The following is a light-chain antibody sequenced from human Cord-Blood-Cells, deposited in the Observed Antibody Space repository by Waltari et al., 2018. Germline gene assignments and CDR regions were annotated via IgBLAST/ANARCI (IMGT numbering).Light chain of an antibody. Sequence: QSALTQPASVSGSPGQSITISCTGTSSDVGGYNYVSWYQQHPGKALKLVIYDVSKRPSGVSNRFSGSKSGMTASLTISGLQAEGEADYYCSSYTSSSTYVFGTGTKVTVL. CDR1: SSDVGGYNY. V-gene: IGLV2-14*01. CDR2: DVS. J-gene: IGLJ1*01. CDR3: SSYTSSSTYV.